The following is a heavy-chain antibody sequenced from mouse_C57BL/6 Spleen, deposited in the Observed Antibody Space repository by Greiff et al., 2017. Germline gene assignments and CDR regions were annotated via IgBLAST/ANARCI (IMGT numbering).Heavy chain of an antibody. Sequence: QVQLQQPGAELVMPGASVKLSCKASGYTFTSYWMHWVKQRPGQGLEWIGEIDPSGSYTNYNQKFKGKATLTVDKSYSTAYMQLSSLTSEDSAGYYCASGREDDDKFDYWGQGTLVTVSA. J-gene: IGHJ3*01. CDR2: IDPSGSYT. D-gene: IGHD2-4*01. V-gene: IGHV1-69*01. CDR1: GYTFTSYW. CDR3: ASGREDDDKFDY.